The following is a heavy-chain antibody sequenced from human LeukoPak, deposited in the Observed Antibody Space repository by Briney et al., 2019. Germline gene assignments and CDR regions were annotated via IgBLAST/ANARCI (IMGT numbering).Heavy chain of an antibody. V-gene: IGHV4-61*02. CDR3: AREDYGGNSFDY. Sequence: SETLSLTCTVSGGSISCGSYYWSWIRQPAGRGLEWIGRIYTSGSTNYNPSLKSRVTISVDTSKNQFSLKLSSVTAADTAVYYCAREDYGGNSFDYWGQGTLVTVSS. D-gene: IGHD4-23*01. CDR1: GGSISCGSYY. CDR2: IYTSGST. J-gene: IGHJ4*02.